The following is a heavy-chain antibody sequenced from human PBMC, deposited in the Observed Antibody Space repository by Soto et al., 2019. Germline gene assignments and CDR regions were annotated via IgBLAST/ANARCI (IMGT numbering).Heavy chain of an antibody. Sequence: QVQLVQSGAEVKKPGSSVKVSCKASGGTFSSYAISWVRQAPGQGLEWMGGIIPIFGTANYAQKFQGRVTITADESTSTAYMELSSLISEDTAVYYCAREGCSGGSCYSDNWFDPWGQGTLVTVFS. CDR3: AREGCSGGSCYSDNWFDP. D-gene: IGHD2-15*01. CDR2: IIPIFGTA. V-gene: IGHV1-69*12. CDR1: GGTFSSYA. J-gene: IGHJ5*02.